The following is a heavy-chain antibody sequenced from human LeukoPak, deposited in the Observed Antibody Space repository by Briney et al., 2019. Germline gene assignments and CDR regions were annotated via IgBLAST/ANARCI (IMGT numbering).Heavy chain of an antibody. D-gene: IGHD6-6*01. Sequence: ASVKVSCKASGYTFTGYYMHWVRQAPGQGLEWMGWINPNSGGTNYAQKFQGRVTMTRDTSISTAYMELSRLRSDDTAVYYCARGGIAARRGGDNWFDPRGQGTLVTVSS. CDR1: GYTFTGYY. V-gene: IGHV1-2*02. CDR3: ARGGIAARRGGDNWFDP. CDR2: INPNSGGT. J-gene: IGHJ5*02.